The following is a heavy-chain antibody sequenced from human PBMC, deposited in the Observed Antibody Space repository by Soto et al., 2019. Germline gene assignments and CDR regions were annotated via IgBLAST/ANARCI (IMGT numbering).Heavy chain of an antibody. CDR3: ARDRTDFWSGYYDY. V-gene: IGHV1-18*01. Sequence: ASVKVSCKASGYTFTSYGISWVRQAPGQGLEWMGWISAYNGNTNYAQKLQGRVTMTTDTSTSTAYMELRSLRSDDTAVYYCARDRTDFWSGYYDYWGQGTLVTSPQ. CDR1: GYTFTSYG. J-gene: IGHJ4*02. CDR2: ISAYNGNT. D-gene: IGHD3-3*01.